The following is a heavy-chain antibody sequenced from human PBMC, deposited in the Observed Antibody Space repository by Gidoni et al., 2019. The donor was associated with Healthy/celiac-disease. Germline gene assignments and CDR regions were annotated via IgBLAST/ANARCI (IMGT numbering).Heavy chain of an antibody. CDR3: ARDSYYYDSSGYYGAFDI. D-gene: IGHD3-22*01. CDR1: GFTFRSYG. CDR2: IWYDGSNK. J-gene: IGHJ3*02. V-gene: IGHV3-33*01. Sequence: QVQLVESGGGVVQPGRSLRLSCAASGFTFRSYGMHWVRQAPGKGLEWVAVIWYDGSNKDYADSVKGRFTISRDNSKNTLYLQMNSLRAEDTAVYYCARDSYYYDSSGYYGAFDIWGQGTMVTVSS.